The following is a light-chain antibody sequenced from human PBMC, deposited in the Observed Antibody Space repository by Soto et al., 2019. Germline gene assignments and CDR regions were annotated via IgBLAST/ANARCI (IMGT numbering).Light chain of an antibody. J-gene: IGKJ5*01. CDR3: QQYTNWPPIT. CDR2: GAS. Sequence: EIVLTQSPGTLSLSPGERATLSCSASQTVLNNYLTWYQQKPGQAPRRLIFGASIRATGIPDRFSGSGSGTDFTLTISRLEPEDFAVYYCQQYTNWPPITFGQGTRLEIK. CDR1: QTVLNNY. V-gene: IGKV3-20*01.